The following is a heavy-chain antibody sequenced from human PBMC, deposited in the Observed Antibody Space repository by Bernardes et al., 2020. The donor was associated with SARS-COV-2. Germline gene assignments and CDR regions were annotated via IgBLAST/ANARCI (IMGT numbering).Heavy chain of an antibody. CDR2: IYSGGST. CDR3: ARVLGSYWNYEGWFDP. J-gene: IGHJ5*02. D-gene: IGHD1-7*01. CDR1: GFTVSSNY. Sequence: GGSLRLSCAASGFTVSSNYMSWVRQAPGKGLEWVSVIYSGGSTYYADSVKGRFTISRHNSKNTLYLQMNSLRAEDTAVYYCARVLGSYWNYEGWFDPWGQGTLVTVSS. V-gene: IGHV3-53*04.